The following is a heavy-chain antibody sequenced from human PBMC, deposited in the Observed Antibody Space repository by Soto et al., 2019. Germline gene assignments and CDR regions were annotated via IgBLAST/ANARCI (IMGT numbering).Heavy chain of an antibody. Sequence: QMQLVQSGPEVKKPGTSVKVSCKASGFTFTSSAVQWVRQARGQRLEWIGWIVVGSGNTNYAQKFQERVTITRDMSTSTAYMELSSLRSEDTAVYYCAADNGWELRSDWYFDLWGRGTLVTVSS. CDR3: AADNGWELRSDWYFDL. J-gene: IGHJ2*01. CDR1: GFTFTSSA. V-gene: IGHV1-58*01. D-gene: IGHD1-26*01. CDR2: IVVGSGNT.